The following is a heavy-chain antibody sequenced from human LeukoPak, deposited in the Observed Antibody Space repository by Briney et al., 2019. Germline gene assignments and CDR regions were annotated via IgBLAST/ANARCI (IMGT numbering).Heavy chain of an antibody. CDR3: ARGPGSRGIFDY. V-gene: IGHV3-53*01. Sequence: ETLSLTCTVSGGSISSYYWSWVRQAPGKGLECVSFLYTGGDTYYADSVKGRFTISRDNSKNTLYLQMNSLRAEDTAVYYCARGPGSRGIFDYWGQGTLVTVSS. D-gene: IGHD3-10*01. CDR2: LYTGGDT. CDR1: GGSISSYY. J-gene: IGHJ4*02.